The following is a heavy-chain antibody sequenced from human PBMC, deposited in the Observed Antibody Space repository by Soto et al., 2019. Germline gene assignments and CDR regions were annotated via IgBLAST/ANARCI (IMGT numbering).Heavy chain of an antibody. CDR1: GYFITSGYY. V-gene: IGHV4-38-2*02. D-gene: IGHD2-15*01. CDR3: AREGGTYCSGGSCYSDFYYYTTDV. J-gene: IGHJ6*04. CDR2: IYHSGNT. Sequence: LTCAVSGYFITSGYYWGWIRQPPGKGLEWIGSIYHSGNTYYNPSLKSRVTISVDTSKNQFSLRLSSVTAADTAVYYCAREGGTYCSGGSCYSDFYYYTTDVWGKGTTVTASS.